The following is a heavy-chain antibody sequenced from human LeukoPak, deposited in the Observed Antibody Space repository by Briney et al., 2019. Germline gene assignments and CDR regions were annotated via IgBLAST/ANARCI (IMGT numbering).Heavy chain of an antibody. CDR2: IYYSGST. V-gene: IGHV4-59*01. Sequence: TSETLSLTCTVSGGSISSYYWSWIRQPPGKGLEWIGYIYYSGSTNYNPSLKSRVTISVDTSKNQFSLKLSSVTAEDTAVYYCATESGVVVAGCFDYWGQGTLVTVSS. D-gene: IGHD2-15*01. CDR1: GGSISSYY. J-gene: IGHJ4*02. CDR3: ATESGVVVAGCFDY.